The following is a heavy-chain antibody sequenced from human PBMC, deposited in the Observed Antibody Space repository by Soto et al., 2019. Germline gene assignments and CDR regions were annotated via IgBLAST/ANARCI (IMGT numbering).Heavy chain of an antibody. J-gene: IGHJ4*02. V-gene: IGHV3-30*18. CDR1: GFTFSSYG. CDR3: AKDAPGLRYCSGGSCFDLDY. CDR2: ISYDGSNK. Sequence: GGSLRLSCAASGFTFSSYGMHWVRQAPGKGLEWVAVISYDGSNKYYADSVKGRFTISRDNSKNTLYLQMNSLRAEDTAVYYCAKDAPGLRYCSGGSCFDLDYWGQGTLVTVSS. D-gene: IGHD2-15*01.